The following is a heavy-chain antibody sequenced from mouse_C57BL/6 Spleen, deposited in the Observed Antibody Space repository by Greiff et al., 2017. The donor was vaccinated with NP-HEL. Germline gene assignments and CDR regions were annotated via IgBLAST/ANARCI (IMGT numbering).Heavy chain of an antibody. CDR1: GFTFSSYA. J-gene: IGHJ3*01. CDR2: ISSGGDYI. CDR3: TRDNYGSSWDWFAY. Sequence: EVKLMESGEGLVKPGGSLKLSCAASGFTFSSYAMSWVRQTPEKRLEWVAYISSGGDYIYYADTVKGRFTISRDNARNTLYLQMSSLKSEDTAMYYCTRDNYGSSWDWFAYWGQGTLVTVSA. V-gene: IGHV5-9-1*02. D-gene: IGHD1-1*01.